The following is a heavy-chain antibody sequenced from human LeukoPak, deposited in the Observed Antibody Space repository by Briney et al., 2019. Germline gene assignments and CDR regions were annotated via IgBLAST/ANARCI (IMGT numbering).Heavy chain of an antibody. CDR1: GGSISSYY. J-gene: IGHJ4*02. CDR3: ARGRFYGSGSYFVY. D-gene: IGHD3-10*01. Sequence: SETLSLTCTVSGGSISSYYWSWIRQPPGKGLEWIGYIYYSGSTNYNPSLKSRVTISVDTSKNQFSLKLISVAAADTAVYYCARGRFYGSGSYFVYWGQGTLVTVSS. V-gene: IGHV4-59*01. CDR2: IYYSGST.